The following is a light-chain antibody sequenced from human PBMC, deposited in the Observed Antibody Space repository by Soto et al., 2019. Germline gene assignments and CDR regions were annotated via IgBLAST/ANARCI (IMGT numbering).Light chain of an antibody. V-gene: IGKV3-11*01. Sequence: EIVLTQSPATLSLSPGERATLSCRASQSVSSYLAWYQQKPGQAPRLLIYDASNRATGIPARFSGSGSGTDFSLTISSLEPEDVAVYYCQRFGTSPPWTLGQGTKVDIK. CDR2: DAS. J-gene: IGKJ1*01. CDR1: QSVSSY. CDR3: QRFGTSPPWT.